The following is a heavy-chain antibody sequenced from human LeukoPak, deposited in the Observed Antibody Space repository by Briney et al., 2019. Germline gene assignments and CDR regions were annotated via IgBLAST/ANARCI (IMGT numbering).Heavy chain of an antibody. CDR1: GYTFTNLD. Sequence: VASVKVSCKTSGYTFTNLDINWLRQAPGQGLEWMGWMSPNSGDTGYAQKFQGSVSMTRDIFKSTAYMELSSLRSEDTAIYYCASNPPNTGDFYYWGLGTLVTVSS. D-gene: IGHD1-1*01. J-gene: IGHJ4*02. CDR2: MSPNSGDT. V-gene: IGHV1-8*01. CDR3: ASNPPNTGDFYY.